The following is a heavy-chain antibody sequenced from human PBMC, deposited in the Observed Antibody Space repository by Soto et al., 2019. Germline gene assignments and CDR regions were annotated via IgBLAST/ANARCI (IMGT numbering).Heavy chain of an antibody. V-gene: IGHV3-23*01. CDR2: ICGHGRT. D-gene: IGHD2-8*02. CDR3: AKATATGGGAFDF. CDR1: EFPFTGYA. Sequence: PGGSLRLSCAASEFPFTGYAMSWVRPAPGKGLEWVSAICGHGRTFYVDSVKGRFTISRDNSRNTVYLQMNSLTAGDTALYYCAKATATGGGAFDFCGQGTGVTVSS. J-gene: IGHJ3*01.